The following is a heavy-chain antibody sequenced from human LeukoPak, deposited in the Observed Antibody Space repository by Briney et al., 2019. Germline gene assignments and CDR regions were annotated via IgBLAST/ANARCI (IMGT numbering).Heavy chain of an antibody. CDR3: ARGSFGDPIDY. D-gene: IGHD4-17*01. V-gene: IGHV3-13*01. J-gene: IGHJ4*02. CDR1: GFTFSSYD. Sequence: GGSLRLSCAASGFTFSSYDMHWVRQATGKGLEWVSAIGTAGDTYYPGSVKGRFTISRENAKNSLYLQMNSLRAGDTAVYYCARGSFGDPIDYWGQGTLVTASS. CDR2: IGTAGDT.